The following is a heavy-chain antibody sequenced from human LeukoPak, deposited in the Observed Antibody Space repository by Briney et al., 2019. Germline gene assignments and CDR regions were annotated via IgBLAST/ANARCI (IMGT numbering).Heavy chain of an antibody. CDR1: GFTVSYNY. J-gene: IGHJ4*02. CDR2: IYSVGTT. V-gene: IGHV3-66*01. Sequence: GGSLRLSCTASGFTVSYNYMSWVRQAPGKGLEWVSLIYSVGTTAYPDSVKGRFTVSRDNSKNTLYLQMNSQKAEDTAIYYCARNTDHRAGGDYWGQGNLVTVSS. CDR3: ARNTDHRAGGDY. D-gene: IGHD3-16*01.